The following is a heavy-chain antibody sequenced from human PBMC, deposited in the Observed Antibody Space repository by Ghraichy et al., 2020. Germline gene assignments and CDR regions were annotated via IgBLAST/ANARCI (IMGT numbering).Heavy chain of an antibody. CDR1: GGSFSGYY. CDR2: INHSGST. CDR3: ARTGYCGGDCYLYLYDYYYMDV. D-gene: IGHD2-21*01. V-gene: IGHV4-34*01. Sequence: SETLSLTCAVYGGSFSGYYWSWIRQPPGKGLEWIGEINHSGSTNYNPTLKSRVTISVDTSKNQFSLKLSSVTAADTAVYYCARTGYCGGDCYLYLYDYYYMDVWGKGTTVTVSS. J-gene: IGHJ6*03.